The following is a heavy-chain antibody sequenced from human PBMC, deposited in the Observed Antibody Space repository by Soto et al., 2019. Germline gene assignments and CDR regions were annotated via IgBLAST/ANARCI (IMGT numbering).Heavy chain of an antibody. J-gene: IGHJ3*02. V-gene: IGHV3-48*03. CDR3: ARVRSASSFVI. Sequence: GGSMRLSCAASGFTFSSYEMNWVRQAPGKGMEWVSYISSSGSTIYYADSVKGRFTISRDNAKSLLYLQMNSLRAEDTAVYDCARVRSASSFVIWGQGTMVTASS. CDR2: ISSSGSTI. D-gene: IGHD6-25*01. CDR1: GFTFSSYE.